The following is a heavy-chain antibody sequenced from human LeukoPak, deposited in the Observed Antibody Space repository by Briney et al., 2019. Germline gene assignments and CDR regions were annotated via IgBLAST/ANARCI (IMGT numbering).Heavy chain of an antibody. V-gene: IGHV3-48*01. CDR2: ISSSSTTI. Sequence: PRGSLRLSCAASGFTFSSYSMNWVRQAPGKGLEWVSYISSSSTTIYYADSVKGRFTISRDNAKNSLYLQMNSLRAEDTAVYYCARDYGAYFDYWGQGTLVTVSS. CDR1: GFTFSSYS. J-gene: IGHJ4*02. CDR3: ARDYGAYFDY. D-gene: IGHD4-17*01.